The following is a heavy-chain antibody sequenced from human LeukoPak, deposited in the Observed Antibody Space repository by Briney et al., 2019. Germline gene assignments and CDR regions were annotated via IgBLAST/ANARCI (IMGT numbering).Heavy chain of an antibody. CDR1: SSSIPVGYY. D-gene: IGHD5-12*01. CDR2: INLSGHT. V-gene: IGHV4-38-2*02. Sequence: SETLSLTCTVSSSSIPVGYYWGWIRQPPGKGLDWIGSINLSGHTYYKPSLKSRVTISLDTSKNQFSLKLSSVTAADTAVYYCARQVATKGEWAFDIRGQGTMVTASS. J-gene: IGHJ3*02. CDR3: ARQVATKGEWAFDI.